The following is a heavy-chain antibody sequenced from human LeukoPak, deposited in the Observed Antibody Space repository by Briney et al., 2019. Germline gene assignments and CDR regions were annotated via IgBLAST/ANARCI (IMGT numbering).Heavy chain of an antibody. Sequence: GASVKVSCKASGYTFTGYYMHWVRQAPGQGLEWMGWINPNSGGTNYAQRFQGRVTMTRDTSISTAYMELSRLRSDDTAVYYCARVRDYYKGDYLGYWGQGTLVTVSS. CDR1: GYTFTGYY. CDR3: ARVRDYYKGDYLGY. D-gene: IGHD3-10*01. CDR2: INPNSGGT. J-gene: IGHJ4*02. V-gene: IGHV1-2*02.